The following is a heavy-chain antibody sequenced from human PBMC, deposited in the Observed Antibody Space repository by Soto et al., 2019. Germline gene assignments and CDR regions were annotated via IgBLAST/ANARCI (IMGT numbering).Heavy chain of an antibody. CDR2: ISGSGDST. CDR3: ARRRSGWYFDY. V-gene: IGHV3-23*01. J-gene: IGHJ4*02. Sequence: EVQLLESGGGLVQPGGSLRLSCAASGFTFSSYAMSWVRQAPGKGLEWVSVISGSGDSTYYADSVKGRFTISRDNSKNALYLQMNSMRAEDTAVYYCARRRSGWYFDYWGQGPMVTVSS. CDR1: GFTFSSYA. D-gene: IGHD6-19*01.